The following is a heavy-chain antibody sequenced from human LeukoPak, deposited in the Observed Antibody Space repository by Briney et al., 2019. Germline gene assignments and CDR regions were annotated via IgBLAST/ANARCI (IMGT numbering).Heavy chain of an antibody. V-gene: IGHV4-61*05. CDR3: ARGGGWYYYGMDV. CDR1: GGSISSSSYY. Sequence: SETLSLTCTVSGGSISSSSYYWGWIRQPPGKGLEWIGYIYYSGSTNYNPSLKSRVTISVDTSKNQFSLKLSSVTAADTAVYYCARGGGWYYYGMDVWGQGTTVTVSS. J-gene: IGHJ6*02. D-gene: IGHD6-19*01. CDR2: IYYSGST.